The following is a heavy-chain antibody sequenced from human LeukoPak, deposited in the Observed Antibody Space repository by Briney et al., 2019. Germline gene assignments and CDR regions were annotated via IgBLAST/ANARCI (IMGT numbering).Heavy chain of an antibody. CDR2: IYYSGST. D-gene: IGHD3-9*01. CDR1: GGSISSSSYY. Sequence: PSETLSLTCTVSGGSISSSSYYWGWIRQPPGKGLEWIGSIYYSGSTYYNPSLKSRVTISVDTSKNQFSLKLSSVTAADTAVYYCARLRGSYDILTGYSNYFNYWGQGTLVTVSS. V-gene: IGHV4-39*01. J-gene: IGHJ4*02. CDR3: ARLRGSYDILTGYSNYFNY.